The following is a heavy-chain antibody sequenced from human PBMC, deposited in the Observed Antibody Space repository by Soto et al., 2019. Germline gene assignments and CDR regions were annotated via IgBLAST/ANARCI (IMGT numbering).Heavy chain of an antibody. CDR2: INPSGDT. V-gene: IGHV1-46*01. Sequence: ASVKVSCKASGDTFTSYYMHWVRQAPGQGLEWMGIINPSGDTSYAQKFQGRVTMTRDTSTSTVYMELSSLRSEDTAVYYCAGGRDTVVRGVMNWFDPWGQGTLVTVSS. D-gene: IGHD3-10*01. CDR3: AGGRDTVVRGVMNWFDP. CDR1: GDTFTSYY. J-gene: IGHJ5*02.